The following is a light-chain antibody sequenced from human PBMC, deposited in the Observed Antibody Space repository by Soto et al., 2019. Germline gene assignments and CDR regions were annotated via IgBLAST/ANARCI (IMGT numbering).Light chain of an antibody. J-gene: IGLJ1*01. CDR3: SSYAGTNHNYV. CDR1: NSDVGAYNY. V-gene: IGLV2-8*01. CDR2: EVS. Sequence: QSALTQPPSASGSPGQSVTISCTGTNSDVGAYNYVSWYQQHPGKAPKLMISEVSKRPSGVPDRFSGSKSGNTASLTVSGLQAEDEADYYCSSYAGTNHNYVLGNGTKVT.